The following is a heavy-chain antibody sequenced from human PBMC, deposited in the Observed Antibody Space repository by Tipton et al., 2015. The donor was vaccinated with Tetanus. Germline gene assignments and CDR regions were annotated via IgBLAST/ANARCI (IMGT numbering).Heavy chain of an antibody. CDR1: GYNFNLYW. CDR2: IYPGDSDT. CDR3: ARRLGPYTGDQIWHFDL. V-gene: IGHV5-51*01. D-gene: IGHD7-27*01. J-gene: IGHJ2*01. Sequence: QSGDEVKKPGESLKISCQGSGYNFNLYWIAWVRQMPGKGLEWMGIIYPGDSDTTYSPSLQGQVTISADKSTATAHLQWSSLRASATAMYYCARRLGPYTGDQIWHFDLWGRGTRVTVSS.